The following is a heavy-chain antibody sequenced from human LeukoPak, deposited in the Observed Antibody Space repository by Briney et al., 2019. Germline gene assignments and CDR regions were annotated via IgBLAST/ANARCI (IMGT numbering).Heavy chain of an antibody. J-gene: IGHJ6*03. Sequence: PSETQSLTCTVSGGSIGTYYWSWVRQSPGKGLEWIGYIYVTGNRYNPYLQSRVTISVDTSRNQFFLKMSSVTAADTAVYYCARHIGGGIEDMDVWGKGTKVTVSS. D-gene: IGHD3-16*02. V-gene: IGHV4-59*08. CDR1: GGSIGTYY. CDR3: ARHIGGGIEDMDV. CDR2: IYVTGN.